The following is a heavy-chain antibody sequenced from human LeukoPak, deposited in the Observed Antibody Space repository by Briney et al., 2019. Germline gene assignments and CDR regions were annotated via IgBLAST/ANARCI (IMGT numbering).Heavy chain of an antibody. CDR3: ARDRVVVVPAAQYFDY. CDR2: IYTSGST. V-gene: IGHV4-4*07. Sequence: SETLSLTCTVSGGSISSYYWSWIRQPAGKGLEWIGRIYTSGSTNYNPSLKSRVTISVDTSKNQFSLKLSSVTAADTAVYYCARDRVVVVPAAQYFDYWGQGTLVTVSS. J-gene: IGHJ4*02. D-gene: IGHD2-2*01. CDR1: GGSISSYY.